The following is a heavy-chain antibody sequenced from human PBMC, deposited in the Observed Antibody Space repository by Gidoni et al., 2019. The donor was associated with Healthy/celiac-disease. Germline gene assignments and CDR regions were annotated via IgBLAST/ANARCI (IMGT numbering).Heavy chain of an antibody. CDR2: IYHTGST. CDR3: ATYGDKFGDWFDP. J-gene: IGHJ5*02. V-gene: IGHV4-59*01. D-gene: IGHD4-17*01. CDR1: GGSISTYY. Sequence: QAQLQESGPGLVKPSETLSLSCTVSGGSISTYYWSWIRQPPGKGLEWIGYIYHTGSTKYNPSLKSRVTISVDTSKNQFSLRLRSVTAADTAVYYRATYGDKFGDWFDPWGQGTLVTVSS.